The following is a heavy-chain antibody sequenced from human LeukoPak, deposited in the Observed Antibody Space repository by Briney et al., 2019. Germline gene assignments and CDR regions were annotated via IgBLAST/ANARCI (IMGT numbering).Heavy chain of an antibody. D-gene: IGHD6-13*01. CDR3: ARGMRRDYSSSWRNPRNWFDP. V-gene: IGHV4-59*01. J-gene: IGHJ5*02. CDR1: GGSNSSYY. Sequence: KSSETLSLTCTVSGGSNSSYYWSWIRQPPGKGLEWIGYIYYSGSTNYNPSLKSRVTISVDTSKNQFSLKLSSVTAADTAVYYCARGMRRDYSSSWRNPRNWFDPWGQGTLVTVSS. CDR2: IYYSGST.